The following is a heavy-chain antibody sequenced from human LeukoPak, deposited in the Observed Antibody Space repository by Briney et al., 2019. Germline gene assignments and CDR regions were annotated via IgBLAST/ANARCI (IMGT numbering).Heavy chain of an antibody. V-gene: IGHV4-39*01. J-gene: IGHJ4*02. CDR3: ASHEMATILLFDY. CDR2: IYYSGST. CDR1: GGSISSSSYY. Sequence: SETLSLTCTVSGGSISSSSYYWGWIRQPPGKGLEWIGSIYYSGSTYYNPSLKSRVTISVDTSKNQFSLKLSSVTVADTAVYYCASHEMATILLFDYWGQGTLVTVSS. D-gene: IGHD5-24*01.